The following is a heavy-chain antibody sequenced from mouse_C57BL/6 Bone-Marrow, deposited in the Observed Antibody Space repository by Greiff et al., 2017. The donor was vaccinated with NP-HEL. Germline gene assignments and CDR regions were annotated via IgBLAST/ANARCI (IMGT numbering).Heavy chain of an antibody. CDR3: ARYTSYEGYNPYYFDY. D-gene: IGHD2-3*01. CDR2: IRNKANGYTT. J-gene: IGHJ2*01. Sequence: EVQVVESGGGLVQPGGSLSLSCAASGFTFTDYYMSWVRQPTGKALEWLGFIRNKANGYTTEYSASVQGRLTISRDNSQSILYLQMKALRAEDSATFNCARYTSYEGYNPYYFDYSGQGTTLTVSS. V-gene: IGHV7-3*01. CDR1: GFTFTDYY.